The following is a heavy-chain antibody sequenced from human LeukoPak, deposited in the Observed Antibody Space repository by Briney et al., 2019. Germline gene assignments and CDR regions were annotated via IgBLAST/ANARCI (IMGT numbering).Heavy chain of an antibody. D-gene: IGHD1-1*01. CDR3: AKDRGGNWNGGDY. CDR1: GFTFSSYA. Sequence: PGGSLRLSCAASGFTFSSYAMHWVRQAPGKGLEWVAVISYDGSNKYYADSVKGRFTISRDNSKNTLYLQMNSLGAEDTAVYYCAKDRGGNWNGGDYWGQGTLVTVSS. J-gene: IGHJ4*02. CDR2: ISYDGSNK. V-gene: IGHV3-30-3*01.